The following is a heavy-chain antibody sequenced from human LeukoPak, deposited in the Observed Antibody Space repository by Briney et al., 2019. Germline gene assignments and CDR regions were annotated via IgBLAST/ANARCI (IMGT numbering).Heavy chain of an antibody. D-gene: IGHD1-26*01. CDR2: ISSSSSTI. CDR1: GFTFSSYS. V-gene: IGHV3-48*04. CDR3: ARLLGGSYYWFDP. J-gene: IGHJ5*02. Sequence: GGSLRLSCAASGFTFSSYSMNWVRQAPGKGLEWVSYISSSSSTIHYADSVKGRFTISRDNAKNSLYLQMNSLRAEDTALYYCARLLGGSYYWFDPWGQGTLVTVSS.